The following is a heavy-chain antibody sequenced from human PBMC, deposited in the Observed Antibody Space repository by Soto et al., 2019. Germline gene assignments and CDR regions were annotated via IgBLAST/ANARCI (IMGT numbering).Heavy chain of an antibody. D-gene: IGHD3-3*01. J-gene: IGHJ3*02. CDR1: GYPVTAYY. V-gene: IGHV1-2*02. Sequence: QLHLVQSGAVVKKPGASVTVSCSASGYPVTAYYMHWVRQAPGRGLEWMGGINPATGAAKYTQTFQGRVTMTRDPSTSTVFMALSGLTSEDTAVFYCARGGGVGVAGSAAFDMWGQGTLVTVSS. CDR3: ARGGGVGVAGSAAFDM. CDR2: INPATGAA.